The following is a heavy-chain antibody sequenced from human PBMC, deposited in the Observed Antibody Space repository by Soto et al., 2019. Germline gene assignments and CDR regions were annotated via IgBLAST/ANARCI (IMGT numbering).Heavy chain of an antibody. J-gene: IGHJ4*02. V-gene: IGHV4-34*01. CDR1: GGSFSGYY. CDR2: INHSGST. Sequence: SETLSLTCAVYGGSFSGYYWSWIRQPPGKGLEWIGEINHSGSTNYNPSLKSRVTISVDTSKNQFSLKLSSVTAADTAVYYCAREERNSGTVTSDYWGQGTLGTAPQ. CDR3: AREERNSGTVTSDY. D-gene: IGHD4-4*01.